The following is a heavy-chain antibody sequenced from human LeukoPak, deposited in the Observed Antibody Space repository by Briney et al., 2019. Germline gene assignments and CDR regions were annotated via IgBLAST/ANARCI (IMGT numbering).Heavy chain of an antibody. CDR3: ARDTKEQWLGTRRYYYYYYMDV. J-gene: IGHJ6*03. CDR1: GFTFSSYW. CDR2: IKQDGSEK. V-gene: IGHV3-7*01. D-gene: IGHD6-19*01. Sequence: GGSLRLSCAASGFTFSSYWMSWVRQAPGKGLEWVANIKQDGSEKYYVDSVKGRFTISRDNAKNSLYLQMNSLRAEDTAVYYCARDTKEQWLGTRRYYYYYYMDVWGKGTTVTVSS.